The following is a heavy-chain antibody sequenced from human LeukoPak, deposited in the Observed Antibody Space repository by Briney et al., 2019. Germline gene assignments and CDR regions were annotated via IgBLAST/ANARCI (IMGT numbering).Heavy chain of an antibody. Sequence: ASVKVSCKASGYTFTGYYMHWVRQAPGQGLEWMGWVNPNSGGTNYAQKFQGRVTMTRDTSISTAYMELSRLRSDDTAVYYCAQLGELSSTIDYWGQGTLVTVSS. CDR1: GYTFTGYY. CDR2: VNPNSGGT. V-gene: IGHV1-2*02. J-gene: IGHJ4*02. D-gene: IGHD3-16*02. CDR3: AQLGELSSTIDY.